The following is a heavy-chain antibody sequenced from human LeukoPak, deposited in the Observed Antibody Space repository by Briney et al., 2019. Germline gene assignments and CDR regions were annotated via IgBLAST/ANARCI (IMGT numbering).Heavy chain of an antibody. V-gene: IGHV3-23*01. D-gene: IGHD4-17*01. CDR3: AKDQNTVATAPFDY. J-gene: IGHJ4*02. CDR1: GFTFSSYA. CDR2: INSAGST. Sequence: PGGSLRLSCAASGFTFSSYAMSWVRQAPGKGLEWVSAINSAGSTYYGDSVRGRSTISRDNSKNVLHLQMNSLRAEDTALYYCAKDQNTVATAPFDYWGLGTLVTVSS.